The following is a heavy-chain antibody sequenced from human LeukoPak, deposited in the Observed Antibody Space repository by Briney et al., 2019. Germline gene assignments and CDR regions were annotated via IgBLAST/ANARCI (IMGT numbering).Heavy chain of an antibody. CDR1: GFTFSNYC. V-gene: IGHV3-23*01. D-gene: IGHD3/OR15-3a*01. Sequence: GGSLRLSCAASGFTFSNYCMMWVRQAPGKGLEWVSSITGGGVAYYVDSVKGRFTVSRDNSKNILYLQINSLTAEDTAFYYCAKGRGTGAVDWFDPWGQGTLVTVSS. J-gene: IGHJ5*02. CDR2: ITGGGVA. CDR3: AKGRGTGAVDWFDP.